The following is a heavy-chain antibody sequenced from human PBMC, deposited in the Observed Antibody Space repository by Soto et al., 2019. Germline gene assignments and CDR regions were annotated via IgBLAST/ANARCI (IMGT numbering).Heavy chain of an antibody. D-gene: IGHD3-22*01. CDR2: ITRDGTE. CDR3: ARDRVESGYPEYFQH. CDR1: GFIFTNYA. V-gene: IGHV3-23*01. Sequence: GGSLRLSCAASGFIFTNYAMSWVRQAPGEGLEWVSAITRDGTEYYTDSVKGRFTISRDNSKNTVYLQMNSLRAEDTAVYYCARDRVESGYPEYFQHWGQGTLVTVSS. J-gene: IGHJ1*01.